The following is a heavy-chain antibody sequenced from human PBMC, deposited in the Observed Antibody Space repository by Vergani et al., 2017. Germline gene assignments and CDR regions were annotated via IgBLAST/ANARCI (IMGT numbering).Heavy chain of an antibody. V-gene: IGHV4-38-2*02. J-gene: IGHJ6*03. CDR2: IYHSGST. CDR3: ARVDTQVPATSHFCYMDV. CDR1: GYSISSGYY. Sequence: QVQLQESGPGLVKPSETLSLTCTVSGYSISSGYYWGWLRQPPGKGLEWIGRIYHSGSTHYNPSLKCRVTISVDTSKNKFSLKLSSVTAADTAVYYCARVDTQVPATSHFCYMDVWGKGSTVVVSS. D-gene: IGHD6-25*01.